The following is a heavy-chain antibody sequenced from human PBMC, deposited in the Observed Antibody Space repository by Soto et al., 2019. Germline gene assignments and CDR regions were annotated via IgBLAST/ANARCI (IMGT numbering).Heavy chain of an antibody. CDR3: ARGAREPY. CDR2: IYYTGIT. CDR1: VASITSSY. J-gene: IGHJ4*02. V-gene: IGHV4-59*01. Sequence: PSETLSLTCTVSVASITSSYWSWIRHSPGKGLESIGYIYYTGITNYNPSLKSRVTISLDTSKNQFSLKLSSVTAADTAVYYCARGAREPYWGQGTLVTVSS. D-gene: IGHD1-26*01.